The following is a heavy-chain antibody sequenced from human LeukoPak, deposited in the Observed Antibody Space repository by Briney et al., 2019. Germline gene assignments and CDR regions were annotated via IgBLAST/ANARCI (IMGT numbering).Heavy chain of an antibody. CDR2: INPILGIA. J-gene: IGHJ4*02. CDR1: GGTFSSYS. CDR3: ASGVRDYDSSGPRYY. Sequence: GASVKLSCAASGGTFSSYSMSWVRQAPGQGLERVGRINPILGIANYAQKFQGRVTITADKSTSTDYMELSSLRAEDTAVYYCASGVRDYDSSGPRYYWGQRTLVTVSS. V-gene: IGHV1-69*02. D-gene: IGHD3-22*01.